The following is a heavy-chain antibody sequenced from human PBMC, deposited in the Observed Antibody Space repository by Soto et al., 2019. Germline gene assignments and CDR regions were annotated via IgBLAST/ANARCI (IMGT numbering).Heavy chain of an antibody. Sequence: PSETLSLTCTVSGGSISSSSYYWGWIRQPPGKGLEWIGSIYYSGSTYYNPSLKSRVTISVDTSKNQFSLKLSSVTAADTAVYYCESDRHISNGVTDTAGPASCERSIDYWGQGTTVTVSS. CDR3: ESDRHISNGVTDTAGPASCERSIDY. CDR2: IYYSGST. CDR1: GGSISSSSYY. V-gene: IGHV4-39*01. J-gene: IGHJ4*01. D-gene: IGHD2-8*01.